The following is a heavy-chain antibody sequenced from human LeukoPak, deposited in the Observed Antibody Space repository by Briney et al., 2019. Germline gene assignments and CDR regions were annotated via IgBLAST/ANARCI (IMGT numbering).Heavy chain of an antibody. V-gene: IGHV3-7*03. J-gene: IGHJ4*02. D-gene: IGHD6-19*01. CDR3: ARGRQWLTKGYFDY. Sequence: GGSLRLSCAGSGFTFKNYRMNWVRQAPGKGLELVANIKQDGSEEYYVDSVKGRFTISRDNAKNSLYLQMNSLRAEDTAVYYCARGRQWLTKGYFDYWGQGTLVTVSS. CDR1: GFTFKNYR. CDR2: IKQDGSEE.